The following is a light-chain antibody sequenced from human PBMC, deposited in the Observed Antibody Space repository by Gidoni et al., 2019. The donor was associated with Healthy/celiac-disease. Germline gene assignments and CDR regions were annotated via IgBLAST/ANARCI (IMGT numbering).Light chain of an antibody. V-gene: IGLV1-47*01. J-gene: IGLJ2*01. CDR2: RNN. CDR1: SSNIGSNY. CDR3: AAWDDSLSGVV. Sequence: QSVLPQPPSASGTPGQTVTISCSGSSSNIGSNYVYWYQQLPGTAPKLLIYRNNQRPSGVPDRFSGSKSGTSASLAISGLRSEDEADYYCAAWDDSLSGVVFGGGTKLTVL.